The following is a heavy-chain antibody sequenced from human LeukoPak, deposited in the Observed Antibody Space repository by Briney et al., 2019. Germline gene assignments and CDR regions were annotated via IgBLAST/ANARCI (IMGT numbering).Heavy chain of an antibody. CDR1: GGSFSGYY. V-gene: IGHV4-34*01. D-gene: IGHD6-25*01. CDR2: ISHSERT. Sequence: SETLSLTCAVYGGSFSGYYWTWIRQPPGKGLEWIGEISHSERTNSNTSLKSRVTMSLDTSTNQFSLKLTSVTAADTAVYYCARLRQIVAANADPSSGFDHWGQGTLVTVSS. J-gene: IGHJ4*02. CDR3: ARLRQIVAANADPSSGFDH.